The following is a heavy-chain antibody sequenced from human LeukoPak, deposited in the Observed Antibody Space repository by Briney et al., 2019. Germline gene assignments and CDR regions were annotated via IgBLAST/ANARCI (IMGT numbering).Heavy chain of an antibody. CDR2: INSDGSRT. J-gene: IGHJ6*04. D-gene: IGHD3-10*02. CDR1: GFTFSSYW. V-gene: IGHV3-74*01. Sequence: GGSLRLSCAASGFTFSSYWMHWVRQAPGKGLVWVSRINSDGSRTSYADSVKGRFTISRDNAKNSLYLQMNSLRAEDTAVYYCAELGITMIGGVWGKGTTVTISS. CDR3: AELGITMIGGV.